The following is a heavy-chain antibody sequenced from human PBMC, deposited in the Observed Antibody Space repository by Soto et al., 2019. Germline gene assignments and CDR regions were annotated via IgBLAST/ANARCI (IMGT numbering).Heavy chain of an antibody. J-gene: IGHJ5*02. Sequence: GGSLRLSCAASGFTFSSYAMSWVRQAPGKGLEWVSAISGSGGSTYYADSVKGRFTISRDNSKNPLYLQMNSLRAEDTAVYYCAKDPADIVVVPAAFFYRWFDPWGQGTLVTVSS. V-gene: IGHV3-23*01. CDR2: ISGSGGST. CDR3: AKDPADIVVVPAAFFYRWFDP. CDR1: GFTFSSYA. D-gene: IGHD2-2*01.